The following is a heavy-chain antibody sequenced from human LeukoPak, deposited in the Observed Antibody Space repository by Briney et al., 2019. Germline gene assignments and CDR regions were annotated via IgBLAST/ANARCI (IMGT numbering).Heavy chain of an antibody. J-gene: IGHJ3*02. D-gene: IGHD5-18*01. Sequence: PGGSLRLSCAASGFTFSTYWMNWVRQAPGKGLVWVSRVNNDGGSTSYADSVKGRFTISRDNTKNTLYLQMNSLRAEDTAVYYCARDFPAMAYQVAFDIWGQGTMVTVSS. V-gene: IGHV3-74*01. CDR2: VNNDGGST. CDR1: GFTFSTYW. CDR3: ARDFPAMAYQVAFDI.